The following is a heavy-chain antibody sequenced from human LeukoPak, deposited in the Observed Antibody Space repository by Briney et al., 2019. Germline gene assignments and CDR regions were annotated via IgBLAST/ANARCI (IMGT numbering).Heavy chain of an antibody. J-gene: IGHJ3*02. CDR3: SRDFDCSSTSCYGEAFDI. CDR1: GFTFSDYY. Sequence: PGGSLRLSCAASGFTFSDYYMSRIRQAPGKGLEWVSYISSSGVTKYYADSVKGRFTISRDNAKNSLYLQMNSLRAEDTAVYYCSRDFDCSSTSCYGEAFDIWGQGTMVTVSS. V-gene: IGHV3-11*04. CDR2: ISSSGVTK. D-gene: IGHD2-2*01.